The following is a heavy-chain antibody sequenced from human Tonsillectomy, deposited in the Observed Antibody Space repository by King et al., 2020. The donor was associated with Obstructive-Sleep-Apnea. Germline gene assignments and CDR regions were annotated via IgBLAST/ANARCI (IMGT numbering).Heavy chain of an antibody. CDR3: ARVPIVTGNYFDY. Sequence: VPLQESGPRLVKPSQTLSLTCTVSGGSISSGGYYWSWIRQHPGKGLEWIGYIYYSGSTYYNPSLQSRVTISVDTSKNQFSLKLTSVTAADTAVYYCARVPIVTGNYFDYWGQGTLVTVSS. J-gene: IGHJ4*02. D-gene: IGHD2-21*02. CDR1: GGSISSGGYY. V-gene: IGHV4-31*03. CDR2: IYYSGST.